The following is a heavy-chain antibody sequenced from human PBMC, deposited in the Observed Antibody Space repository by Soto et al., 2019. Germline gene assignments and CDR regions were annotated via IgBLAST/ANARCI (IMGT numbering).Heavy chain of an antibody. D-gene: IGHD3-3*01. CDR1: GYTFTSYG. V-gene: IGHV1-18*01. CDR2: ISAYNGNT. J-gene: IGHJ4*02. Sequence: QVQLVQSGAEVKKPGASVKVSCKASGYTFTSYGISWVRQAPGQRLEWMGWISAYNGNTNYAQKLQGRVTMTTDTATSTAYMELRSLRSDDTAVYYCAREEGTYYDFWSGYYPFDYWGQGTLVTVSS. CDR3: AREEGTYYDFWSGYYPFDY.